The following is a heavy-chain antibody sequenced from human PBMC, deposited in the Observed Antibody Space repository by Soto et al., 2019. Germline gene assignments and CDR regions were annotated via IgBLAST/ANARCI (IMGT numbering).Heavy chain of an antibody. J-gene: IGHJ4*02. Sequence: GGSLRLSCEASGFTFNIHWMTWVRQAPGKGLEWVASIKHDGSEEYYVDSVRGRFTMYRDNARNSLYLQLSSLRAEDAALYYCARDSRGANFDYWGQGALVTVSS. CDR1: GFTFNIHW. CDR2: IKHDGSEE. CDR3: ARDSRGANFDY. V-gene: IGHV3-7*01. D-gene: IGHD2-15*01.